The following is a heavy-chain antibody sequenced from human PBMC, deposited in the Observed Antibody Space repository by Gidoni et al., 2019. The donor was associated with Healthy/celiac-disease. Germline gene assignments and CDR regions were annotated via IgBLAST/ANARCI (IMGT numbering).Heavy chain of an antibody. CDR1: GFTFSSYG. D-gene: IGHD3-10*01. V-gene: IGHV3-30*18. CDR3: AKDAGGYFDY. CDR2: ISYDGSNK. J-gene: IGHJ4*02. Sequence: QVQLVESGGGVVQPGRSLRLSCAASGFTFSSYGMHWVRQAPGKGLDWVAVISYDGSNKYYADSVKGRFTISRDNSKNTLYLQMNSLRAEDTAVYYCAKDAGGYFDYWGQGTLVTVSS.